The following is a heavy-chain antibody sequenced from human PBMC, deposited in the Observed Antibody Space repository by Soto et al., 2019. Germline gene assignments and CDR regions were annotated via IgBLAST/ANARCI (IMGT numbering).Heavy chain of an antibody. Sequence: QVQLQESGPGLVKPSETLSLTCTVSGGSISRYYWNWIRQPPGKGLEWIGYIYYSGSTNYNPSLKSRVTISVDTSKNQFPLKLSSVTAADTAVYYCARDPGSGSYYGWFDPWGQGTLFTVSS. CDR2: IYYSGST. V-gene: IGHV4-59*01. CDR3: ARDPGSGSYYGWFDP. D-gene: IGHD3-10*01. CDR1: GGSISRYY. J-gene: IGHJ5*02.